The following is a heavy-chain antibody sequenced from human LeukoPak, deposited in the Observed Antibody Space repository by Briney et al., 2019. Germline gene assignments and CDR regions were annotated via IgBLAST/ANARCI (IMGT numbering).Heavy chain of an antibody. CDR2: IWNDGSNK. CDR1: GFTFSSYG. J-gene: IGHJ4*02. Sequence: GRSLRLSCAASGFTFSSYGMHWVRQAPGKGLEWVAIIWNDGSNKYYVDPVRGRFTISRDNSRNTLYLQMNSLRAEDTAVYYCNRGSGNYYNGYFFDYWGQGTLVTVSS. V-gene: IGHV3-33*01. D-gene: IGHD3-10*01. CDR3: NRGSGNYYNGYFFDY.